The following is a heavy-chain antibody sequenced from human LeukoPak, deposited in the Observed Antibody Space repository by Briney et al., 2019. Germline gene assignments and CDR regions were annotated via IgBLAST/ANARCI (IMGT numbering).Heavy chain of an antibody. CDR1: GGSISSSSYY. V-gene: IGHV4-39*07. Sequence: SETLSLTCTVSGGSISSSSYYWGWIRQPPGKGLEWIGSIYYSGSTYYNPSLKSRVTISVDTSKNQFSLKLSSVTAADTAVYYCARDYGGNMWNWGQGTLVTVSS. CDR3: ARDYGGNMWN. J-gene: IGHJ4*02. D-gene: IGHD4-23*01. CDR2: IYYSGST.